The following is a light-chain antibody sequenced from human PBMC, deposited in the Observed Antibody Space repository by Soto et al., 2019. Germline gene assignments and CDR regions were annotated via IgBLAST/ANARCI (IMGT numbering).Light chain of an antibody. CDR3: QQYGSSPRT. V-gene: IGKV3-20*01. CDR2: CAS. J-gene: IGKJ1*01. Sequence: EIVLTQSPATLSLSPGERTTLSCRASQSVSSSYLAWYQQKPGQAPRLLIYCASSRATGSPDRCSGSGSGTDFTLTIIRLEPEDVSVYYCQQYGSSPRTFGQGTKVDIK. CDR1: QSVSSSY.